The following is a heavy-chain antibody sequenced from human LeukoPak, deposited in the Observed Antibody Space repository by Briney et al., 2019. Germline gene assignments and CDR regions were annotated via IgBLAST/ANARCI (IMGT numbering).Heavy chain of an antibody. Sequence: ASVKVSCKASGYTFTSYDINWVRQATGQGLEWMGWMNPNSGNTGYAQKFQGRVTMTRNTSISTAYMELSSLRSEDTAVYYCATGRPQGHQWLVERPYWYFDLWGRGTLVTVSS. CDR2: MNPNSGNT. CDR3: ATGRPQGHQWLVERPYWYFDL. J-gene: IGHJ2*01. D-gene: IGHD6-19*01. CDR1: GYTFTSYD. V-gene: IGHV1-8*01.